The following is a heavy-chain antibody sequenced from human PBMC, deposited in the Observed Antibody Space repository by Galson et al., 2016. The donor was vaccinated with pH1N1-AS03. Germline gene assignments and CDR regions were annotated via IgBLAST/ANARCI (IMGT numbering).Heavy chain of an antibody. CDR2: INGDATTT. CDR3: AKEVGSSGWFDACDL. D-gene: IGHD6-19*01. Sequence: LRLSCAASGFSFSTYWMYWVRQAPGKGLVWLARINGDATTTNYADSVRGRFTISRDNAKNTLHMQMNSLRVEDTANYFCAKEVGSSGWFDACDLWGQGTVVTVSS. V-gene: IGHV3-74*01. J-gene: IGHJ3*01. CDR1: GFSFSTYW.